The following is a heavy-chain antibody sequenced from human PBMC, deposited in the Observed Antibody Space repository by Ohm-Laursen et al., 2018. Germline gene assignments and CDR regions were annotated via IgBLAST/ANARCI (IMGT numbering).Heavy chain of an antibody. CDR1: GGSFSGYY. D-gene: IGHD3-10*01. J-gene: IGHJ6*02. CDR2: ISSSGSTI. Sequence: GTLSLTCAVYGGSFSGYYMSWIRQAPGKGLEWVSYISSSGSTIYYADSVKGRFTISRDNAKNSLYLQMNSLRAEDTAVYYCAKATGEDYYYYGMDVWGQGTTVTVSS. CDR3: AKATGEDYYYYGMDV. V-gene: IGHV3-11*04.